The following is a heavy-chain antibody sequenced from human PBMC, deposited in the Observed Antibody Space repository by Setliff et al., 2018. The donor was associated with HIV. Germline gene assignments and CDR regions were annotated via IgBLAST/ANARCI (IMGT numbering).Heavy chain of an antibody. CDR3: ASPASGGSSGQYHY. CDR1: GDSITSYY. Sequence: SETLSLTCTVSGDSITSYYWSWIRQPPGKELEWIGYIYSTGDSNYNPSLKSRVTMAVDTSKNQFSLKLSSVTAADTAVYYCASPASGGSSGQYHYWGQGTLVTVSS. V-gene: IGHV4-4*09. CDR2: IYSTGDS. J-gene: IGHJ4*02. D-gene: IGHD6-19*01.